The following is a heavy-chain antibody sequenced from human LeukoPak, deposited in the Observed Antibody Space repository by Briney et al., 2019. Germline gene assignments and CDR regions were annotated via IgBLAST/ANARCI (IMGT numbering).Heavy chain of an antibody. D-gene: IGHD3-10*01. J-gene: IGHJ4*02. CDR2: INSDGSST. CDR3: AKDRYLFGDFDY. V-gene: IGHV3-20*04. CDR1: GFTLDDYG. Sequence: PGGSLRLSCAASGFTLDDYGMSWVRQAPGKGLEWVSGINSDGSSTSYADSVKGRFTISRDNSKNTLYLQMNSLRAEDTAVYYCAKDRYLFGDFDYWGQGTLVTVSS.